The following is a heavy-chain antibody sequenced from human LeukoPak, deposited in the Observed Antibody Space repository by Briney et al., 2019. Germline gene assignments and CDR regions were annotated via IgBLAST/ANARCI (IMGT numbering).Heavy chain of an antibody. Sequence: SETLSLTCTVPGGSISSYYWSWIRQPPGKGLEWIGYIYYSGSTNYNPSLKSRVTISVDTSKNQFSLKLSSVTAADTAVYYCARSAVIVATNPYYYYGMDVWGQGTTVTVSS. CDR1: GGSISSYY. V-gene: IGHV4-59*12. CDR3: ARSAVIVATNPYYYYGMDV. CDR2: IYYSGST. J-gene: IGHJ6*02. D-gene: IGHD5-12*01.